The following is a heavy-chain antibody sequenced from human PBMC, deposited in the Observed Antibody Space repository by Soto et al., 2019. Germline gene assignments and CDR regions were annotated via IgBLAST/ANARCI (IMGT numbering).Heavy chain of an antibody. V-gene: IGHV1-18*01. Sequence: VQLVQSGAEVKKPGASVKVSCKASGYIFVNYGITWVRQAPGQGLEWMGWISPYTGNTHSATKIQGRLTMTTDTSTRRNSIVLRSLTTADTAVYYCVMVDNCVTTTPQDFWGQGTTVTVSS. CDR1: GYIFVNYG. D-gene: IGHD5-12*01. J-gene: IGHJ6*02. CDR2: ISPYTGNT. CDR3: VMVDNCVTTTPQDF.